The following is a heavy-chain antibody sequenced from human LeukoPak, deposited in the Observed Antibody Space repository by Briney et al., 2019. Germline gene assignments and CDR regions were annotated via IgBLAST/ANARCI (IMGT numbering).Heavy chain of an antibody. D-gene: IGHD3-16*01. Sequence: ASVKVSCNASGYTFTSYSISCVRQAPEQGLEWMGWISANNGNTNYAHNLQRRVPITTATSTSTAYMALRSLSADDSAVYLCARDRGGDFDYWGQGPLVTVSS. CDR2: ISANNGNT. CDR3: ARDRGGDFDY. V-gene: IGHV1-18*04. J-gene: IGHJ4*02. CDR1: GYTFTSYS.